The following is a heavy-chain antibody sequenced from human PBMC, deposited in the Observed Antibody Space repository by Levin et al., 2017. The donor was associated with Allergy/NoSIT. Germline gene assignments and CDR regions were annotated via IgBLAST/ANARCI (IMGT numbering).Heavy chain of an antibody. Sequence: GESLKISCAASGFTFSSYAMSWVRQAPGKGLEWVSAISGSGGSTYYADSVKGRFTISRDNSKNTLYLQMNSLRAEDTAVYYCAIDLGYYDSSGYYYNWGQGTLVTVSS. J-gene: IGHJ4*02. CDR1: GFTFSSYA. V-gene: IGHV3-23*01. CDR2: ISGSGGST. CDR3: AIDLGYYDSSGYYYN. D-gene: IGHD3-22*01.